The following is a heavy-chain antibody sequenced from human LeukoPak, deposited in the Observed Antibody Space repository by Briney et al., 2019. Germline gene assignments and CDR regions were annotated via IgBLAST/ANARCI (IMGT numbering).Heavy chain of an antibody. Sequence: GGSLRLSCAASGFTFSSYAMSWVRQAPGKGLEWVSSISGSGVTTYYADSVKGRFTISRDNSKNTLYLRMNSLRAEDTAVYYCAKAYYGDYYYYVMDVWGRGTTVTVSS. CDR3: AKAYYGDYYYYVMDV. CDR1: GFTFSSYA. D-gene: IGHD4-17*01. V-gene: IGHV3-23*01. J-gene: IGHJ6*02. CDR2: ISGSGVTT.